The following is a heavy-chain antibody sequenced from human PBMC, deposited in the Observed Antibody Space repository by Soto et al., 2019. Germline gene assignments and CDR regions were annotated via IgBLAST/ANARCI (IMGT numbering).Heavy chain of an antibody. V-gene: IGHV1-69*02. J-gene: IGHJ2*01. CDR2: IIPILGIA. CDR3: AVGGGPWYFDL. D-gene: IGHD3-16*01. Sequence: QVQLVQSGAEVKKPGSSVKVSCKASGGTFSSYTISWVRQAPGQGLEWMGRIIPILGIANYAQKFQGRVTITADKATSTAYMELSSLRSEDTAVYYCAVGGGPWYFDLWGRGTLVTVSS. CDR1: GGTFSSYT.